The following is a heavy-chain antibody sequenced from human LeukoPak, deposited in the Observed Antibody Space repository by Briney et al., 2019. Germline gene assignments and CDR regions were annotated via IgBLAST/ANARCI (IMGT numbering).Heavy chain of an antibody. V-gene: IGHV3-21*01. CDR2: ISSSSSYI. Sequence: GGSLRLSCAASGFTFSSYSMNWVRQAPGKGLEWVSSISSSSSYIYYADSVKGRFTISRDNAKNSLYLQMNSLRAEDTAVYYCAREPTYSSSWYTSCDYWGQGTLVTVSS. D-gene: IGHD6-13*01. CDR1: GFTFSSYS. CDR3: AREPTYSSSWYTSCDY. J-gene: IGHJ4*02.